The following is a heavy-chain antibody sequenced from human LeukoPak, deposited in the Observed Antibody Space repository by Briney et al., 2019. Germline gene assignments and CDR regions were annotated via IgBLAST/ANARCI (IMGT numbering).Heavy chain of an antibody. CDR1: GITFGSYA. CDR3: ARDRSYSFFDY. V-gene: IGHV3-30*04. J-gene: IGHJ4*02. Sequence: GRSLRLSCAASGITFGSYAMHWVRQAPGKGLEWVSAISYDGSDEFYADPVKGRFTVSRDNSKSTLYLQVNSLRPEDTAVYYCARDRSYSFFDYWGQGTLVTVSS. D-gene: IGHD2-21*01. CDR2: ISYDGSDE.